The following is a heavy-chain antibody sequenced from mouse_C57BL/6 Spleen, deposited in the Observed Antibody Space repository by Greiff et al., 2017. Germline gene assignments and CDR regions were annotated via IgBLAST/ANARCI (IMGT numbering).Heavy chain of an antibody. Sequence: QVHVKQSGPELVKPGASVKLSCKASGYTFTSYDINWVKQRPGQGLEWIGWIYPRDGSTKYNEKFKGKATLTVDTSSSTAYMGLHSLTSEDSAVCFCAVSRSPYAMDYWGQGTSVTVSS. D-gene: IGHD3-1*01. V-gene: IGHV1-85*01. CDR2: IYPRDGST. J-gene: IGHJ4*01. CDR3: AVSRSPYAMDY. CDR1: GYTFTSYD.